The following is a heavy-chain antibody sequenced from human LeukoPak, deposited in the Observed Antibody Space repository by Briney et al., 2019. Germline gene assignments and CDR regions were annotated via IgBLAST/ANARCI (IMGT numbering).Heavy chain of an antibody. CDR1: GFTFSTYW. V-gene: IGHV3-7*01. CDR3: ARDHSGTQDY. J-gene: IGHJ4*02. D-gene: IGHD1-1*01. Sequence: GGSLRLSCEASGFTFSTYWMSWVRQAPGKGLEWVANIKQDRSEKYQVDSVKGRFTISRDNAKNSLYLQMNSLRAEDTAVYSCARDHSGTQDYWGQGTLVTVSS. CDR2: IKQDRSEK.